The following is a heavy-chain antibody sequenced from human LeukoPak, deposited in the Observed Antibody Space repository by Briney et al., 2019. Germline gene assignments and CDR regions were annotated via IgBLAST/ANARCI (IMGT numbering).Heavy chain of an antibody. V-gene: IGHV1-2*02. CDR3: ARVRWWPLGTDY. CDR1: GYTFTGYY. CDR2: INPNSGGT. Sequence: GASVKVSCKASGYTFTGYYMHWVRQAPGQGLEWMGWINPNSGGTNYAQEFQGRVTMTRDTSISTAYMELSRLRSDDTAVYYCARVRWWPLGTDYWGQGTLVTVSS. J-gene: IGHJ4*02. D-gene: IGHD2-15*01.